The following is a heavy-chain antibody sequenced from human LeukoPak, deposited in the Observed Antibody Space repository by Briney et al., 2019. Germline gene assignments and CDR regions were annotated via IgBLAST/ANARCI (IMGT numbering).Heavy chain of an antibody. D-gene: IGHD3-10*01. V-gene: IGHV3-30-3*01. CDR1: GFTFSSYA. Sequence: PGRSLRLSCAASGFTFSSYALHWVRQAPGKGLEWVAVISYDGSNKYYADSVKGRFTISRDNSKNTLYLQMNSLRTVDTAVYYCARDLSPAFSGGFQPTGSWGQGTQVTVSS. CDR3: ARDLSPAFSGGFQPTGS. CDR2: ISYDGSNK. J-gene: IGHJ4*02.